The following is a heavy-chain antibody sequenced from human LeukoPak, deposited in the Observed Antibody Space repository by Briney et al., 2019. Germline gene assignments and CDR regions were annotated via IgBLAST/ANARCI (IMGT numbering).Heavy chain of an antibody. CDR3: ARDPTEAMVRGVGYYFDY. D-gene: IGHD3-10*01. V-gene: IGHV6-1*01. CDR2: TYYRSKWYN. CDR1: GDSVSSNSAA. J-gene: IGHJ4*02. Sequence: SQTLSLTCAISGDSVSSNSAAWNWIRQSPSRGLEWLGRTYYRSKWYNDYAVSVKSRITINPDTSKNQFSLQLNSVTPEDTAVYYCARDPTEAMVRGVGYYFDYWGQGTLVTVSS.